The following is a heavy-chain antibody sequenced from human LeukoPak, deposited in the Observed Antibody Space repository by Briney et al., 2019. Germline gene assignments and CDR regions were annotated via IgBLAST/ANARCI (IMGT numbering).Heavy chain of an antibody. D-gene: IGHD3-22*01. CDR2: ISAYNSNT. CDR3: ARGYYDSSAYYSADY. Sequence: ASVKVSCKASGYTFTSYGINWVRQAPGQGLEWMGWISAYNSNTNYAQNLQGRVTMTTDTSTGTAYMELTRLRSDDTAVYYCARGYYDSSAYYSADYWGQGTLVTVSS. V-gene: IGHV1-18*01. CDR1: GYTFTSYG. J-gene: IGHJ4*02.